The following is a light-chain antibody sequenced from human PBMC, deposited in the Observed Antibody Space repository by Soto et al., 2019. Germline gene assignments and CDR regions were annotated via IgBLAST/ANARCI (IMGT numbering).Light chain of an antibody. J-gene: IGLJ2*01. V-gene: IGLV6-57*04. CDR1: SGNIAYNY. CDR3: QSYDSSNRV. Sequence: NFMLTQPPSVSESPGKTVTISCTRSSGNIAYNYVQWYQQRPGSAPTTVIYEDHQRPSGAPDRFSGSIDSSSNSASLTISGLTTEDEADYYCQSYDSSNRVFGGGTKLTVL. CDR2: EDH.